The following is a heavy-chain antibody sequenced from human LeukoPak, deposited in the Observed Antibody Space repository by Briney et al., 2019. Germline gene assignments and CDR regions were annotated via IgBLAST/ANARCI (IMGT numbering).Heavy chain of an antibody. V-gene: IGHV4-59*12. J-gene: IGHJ5*02. CDR2: IYYSGST. CDR1: GGSISSYY. D-gene: IGHD3-3*01. CDR3: ARERSSRAHYDFWSGYYYWFDP. Sequence: PSETLSLTCTVSGGSISSYYWSWIRQPPGKGLEWIGYIYYSGSTNYNPSLKSRVTISVDTSKIQFSLKLSSVTAADTAVYYCARERSSRAHYDFWSGYYYWFDPWGQGTLVTVSS.